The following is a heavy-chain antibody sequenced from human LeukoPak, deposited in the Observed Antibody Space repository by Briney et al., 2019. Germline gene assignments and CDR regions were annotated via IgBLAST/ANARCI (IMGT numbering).Heavy chain of an antibody. J-gene: IGHJ1*01. CDR2: ISGSGGST. Sequence: GGSLRPSCAASGFTFSSYAMSWVRQAPGKGLEWVSAISGSGGSTYYADSVKGRFTISRDNSKNTLYLQMNSLRAEDTAVYYCAKDRVRLEYCSSTSCYAGYFQHWGQGTLVTVSS. V-gene: IGHV3-23*01. D-gene: IGHD2-2*01. CDR1: GFTFSSYA. CDR3: AKDRVRLEYCSSTSCYAGYFQH.